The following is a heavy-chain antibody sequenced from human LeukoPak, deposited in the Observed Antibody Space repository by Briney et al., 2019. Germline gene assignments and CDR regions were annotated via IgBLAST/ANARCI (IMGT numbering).Heavy chain of an antibody. CDR3: TRQVLHTAMDY. CDR1: GASITTYY. Sequence: PSETLSLTCAVSGASITTYYWSWVRQPPGKGLEWIGSIYDSGSTYYSPSLKSRVTISVDTSKNQFSLKLNSVTAADTAVYYCTRQVLHTAMDYWGQGTLVTVSS. CDR2: IYDSGST. D-gene: IGHD5-18*01. V-gene: IGHV4-39*01. J-gene: IGHJ4*02.